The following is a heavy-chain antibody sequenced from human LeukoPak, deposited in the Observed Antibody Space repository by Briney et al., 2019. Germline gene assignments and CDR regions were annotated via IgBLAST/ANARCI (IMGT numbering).Heavy chain of an antibody. Sequence: GGSLRLSCAASGFTFSSYAMSWVRQAPGKGLEWVSAISGSGGSTYCADSVKGRFTISRDNSKNTLYLQMNSLRAEDTAVYYCAKDSWIVVVSTLFDYWGQGTLVTVSS. CDR1: GFTFSSYA. V-gene: IGHV3-23*01. D-gene: IGHD3-22*01. CDR2: ISGSGGST. J-gene: IGHJ4*02. CDR3: AKDSWIVVVSTLFDY.